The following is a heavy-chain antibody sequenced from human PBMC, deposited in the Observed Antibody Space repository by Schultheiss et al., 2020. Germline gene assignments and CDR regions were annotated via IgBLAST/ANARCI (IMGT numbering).Heavy chain of an antibody. J-gene: IGHJ6*03. Sequence: SETLSLTCAVYGGSFSGYYWSWIRQPPGKGLEWIGYIYFSGSTNYNPSLKSRVTISVDTSKNQFSLKLSSVTAADTAVYYCARILRYFDWLRSYYMDVWGKETTVTVSS. CDR2: IYFSGST. CDR1: GGSFSGYY. D-gene: IGHD3-9*01. V-gene: IGHV4-59*01. CDR3: ARILRYFDWLRSYYMDV.